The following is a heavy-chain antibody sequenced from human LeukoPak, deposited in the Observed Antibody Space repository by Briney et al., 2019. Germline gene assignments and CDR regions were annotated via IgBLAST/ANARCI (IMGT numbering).Heavy chain of an antibody. V-gene: IGHV4-34*01. Sequence: SETLSLTCAVYGGSFSGYYWSWIRQPPGKGLEWIGEINHSGSTNYNPSLKSRLTISVDTSKNQFSLKLSSVTAADTAVYYCARGLTVYDYIWGSYRSRSWFDPWGQGTLVTVSS. J-gene: IGHJ5*02. CDR3: ARGLTVYDYIWGSYRSRSWFDP. CDR1: GGSFSGYY. D-gene: IGHD3-16*02. CDR2: INHSGST.